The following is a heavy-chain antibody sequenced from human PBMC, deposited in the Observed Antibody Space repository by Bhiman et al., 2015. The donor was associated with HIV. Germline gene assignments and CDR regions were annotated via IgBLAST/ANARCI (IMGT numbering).Heavy chain of an antibody. CDR2: ISYDGRII. CDR1: GFTFRSYA. Sequence: QVQLVESGGGVVQPGRSLRLSCAASGFTFRSYAMHWVRQSPGKGLEWVAVISYDGRIIDYIDFVKGRFTISRDNSKNTLYLQMNTLRPEDTALYYCAKNGRLLDYYYYYYMDVWGNGTTVTVSS. D-gene: IGHD3-10*01. V-gene: IGHV3-30*18. CDR3: AKNGRLLDYYYYYYMDV. J-gene: IGHJ6*03.